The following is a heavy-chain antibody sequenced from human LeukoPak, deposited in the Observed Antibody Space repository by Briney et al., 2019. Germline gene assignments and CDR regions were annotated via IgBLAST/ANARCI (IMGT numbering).Heavy chain of an antibody. CDR3: ARQVGGPGGY. CDR1: GGSISSSSYY. CDR2: IYYSGST. V-gene: IGHV4-39*01. D-gene: IGHD3-16*01. Sequence: SETLSLTCTVSGGSISSSSYYWGWIRQPPGKGLEWIGSIYYSGSTYYNPSLKSRVTISVDTSKNQFSLKLSSVTAADTAVYYCARQVGGPGGYWGQRTLVTVSS. J-gene: IGHJ4*02.